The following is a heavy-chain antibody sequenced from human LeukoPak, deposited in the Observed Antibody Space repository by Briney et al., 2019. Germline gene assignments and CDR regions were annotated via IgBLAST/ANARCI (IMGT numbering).Heavy chain of an antibody. CDR1: GFTFSSYG. D-gene: IGHD3-9*01. J-gene: IGHJ4*02. V-gene: IGHV3-7*01. CDR3: ARVSVRWDILTVFDY. CDR2: IKQDGSEK. Sequence: GGSLRLSCAASGFTFSSYGMHWVRQAPGKGLEWVANIKQDGSEKYYVDSVKGRFTISRDNAKNSLYLQMNSLRAEDTAVYYCARVSVRWDILTVFDYWGQGTLVTVSS.